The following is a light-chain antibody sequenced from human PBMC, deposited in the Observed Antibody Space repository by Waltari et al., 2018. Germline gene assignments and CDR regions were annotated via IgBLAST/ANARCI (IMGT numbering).Light chain of an antibody. V-gene: IGLV3-1*01. Sequence: WYQQKSGQSPILVIQQDSNRPSGIPERFSGSNSENTATLTIRGTQALDEGDFYCQTWDTNTGVFGGGTKLTVL. CDR2: QDS. CDR3: QTWDTNTGV. J-gene: IGLJ2*01.